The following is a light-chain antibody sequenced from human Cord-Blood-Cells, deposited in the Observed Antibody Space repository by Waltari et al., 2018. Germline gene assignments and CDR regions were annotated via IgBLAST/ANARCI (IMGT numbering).Light chain of an antibody. J-gene: IGKJ3*01. CDR2: AAS. V-gene: IGKV1-39*01. CDR3: QQSYSTPFT. CDR1: QSIINY. Sequence: IQMTQSPSSLSAYVGVRVTITCRASQSIINYLNWYEQKPGKAPKLLIYAASSLQSGVPSSFSGSGSGTDFTLTISSLQPEEFATYYCQQSYSTPFTFGPGTKVDIK.